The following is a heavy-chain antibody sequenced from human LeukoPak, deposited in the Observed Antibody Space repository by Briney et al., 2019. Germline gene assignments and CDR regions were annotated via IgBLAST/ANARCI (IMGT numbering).Heavy chain of an antibody. CDR3: AKDACGENCYYSMDV. CDR2: ISGSGGST. CDR1: GFTFSSYG. Sequence: GGTLRLSCAASGFTFSSYGMSWVRQAPGKGLEWVSAISGSGGSTYYADSVKGRFTISRDNSKNTLYLQLNSLRAEDTAVYYCAKDACGENCYYSMDVWGKGTTVTVSS. J-gene: IGHJ6*03. V-gene: IGHV3-23*01.